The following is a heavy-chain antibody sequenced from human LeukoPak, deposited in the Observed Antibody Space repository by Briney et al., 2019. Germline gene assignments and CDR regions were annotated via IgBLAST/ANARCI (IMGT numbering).Heavy chain of an antibody. D-gene: IGHD2-15*01. CDR2: ISSSSSTI. V-gene: IGHV3-48*01. J-gene: IGHJ6*03. CDR3: ARLGRILGGSSSGMDV. Sequence: PGGSLGLSCAASGFTFSGYNMHWVRQAPGKGLEWVSYISSSSSTIHYADSVKGRVTISRDNAGKSLYLQMNSLRAEDTAVYYCARLGRILGGSSSGMDVWGKGTTVTVSS. CDR1: GFTFSGYN.